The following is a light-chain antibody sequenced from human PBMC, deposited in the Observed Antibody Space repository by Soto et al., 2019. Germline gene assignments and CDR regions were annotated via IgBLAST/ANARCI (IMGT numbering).Light chain of an antibody. CDR2: EVN. CDR1: SSDVGGYDY. V-gene: IGLV2-11*01. CDR3: CSYAGNYRNV. J-gene: IGLJ1*01. Sequence: QSALTQPASVSGSPGQSITISCTGTSSDVGGYDYVSWYQQHPGKAPKLLIYEVNKRPSGVPDRFSGSKSGNTASLTISGLQAEDEADYYCCSYAGNYRNVFGSGTKVTVL.